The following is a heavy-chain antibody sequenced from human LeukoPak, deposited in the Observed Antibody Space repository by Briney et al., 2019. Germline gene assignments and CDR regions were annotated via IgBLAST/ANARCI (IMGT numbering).Heavy chain of an antibody. Sequence: GGSLRLSCAASGFTFSSYAMHWVRQAPGKGLEWVAVISYDGSNKYYADSVKGRFTISRDNSKNTLYLQMNSLRAEDTAVYYCARGLPVAGLDYWGQGTLVTVSS. CDR2: ISYDGSNK. D-gene: IGHD6-19*01. CDR3: ARGLPVAGLDY. J-gene: IGHJ4*02. V-gene: IGHV3-30-3*01. CDR1: GFTFSSYA.